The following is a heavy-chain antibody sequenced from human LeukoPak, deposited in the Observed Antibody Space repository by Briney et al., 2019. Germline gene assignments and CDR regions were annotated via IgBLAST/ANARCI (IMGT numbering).Heavy chain of an antibody. CDR2: IFYSGST. V-gene: IGHV4-59*01. CDR1: GGYISSYY. Sequence: PSETLSLTCTVSGGYISSYYWSWIRQPPGKGLDWLGYIFYSGSTSYNPSLNNRVTISIDTSKNQFSLKLSSVTAADTAVYYCARAIYQLAILNYWGQGTLVTVSS. J-gene: IGHJ4*02. D-gene: IGHD2-2*01. CDR3: ARAIYQLAILNY.